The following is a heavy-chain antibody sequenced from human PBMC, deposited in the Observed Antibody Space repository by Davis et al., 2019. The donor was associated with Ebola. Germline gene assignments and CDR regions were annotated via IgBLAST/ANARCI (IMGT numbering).Heavy chain of an antibody. CDR1: GFTFSDYY. CDR2: ISSSGSTI. Sequence: GESLKISCAASGFTFSDYYMSWIRQAPGKGLEWVSYISSSGSTIYYADSVKGRFTISRDNAKNSLYLQMNSLRAEDTAVYYSASILVGRHYYYGMDVWGQGTTVTVSS. CDR3: ASILVGRHYYYGMDV. V-gene: IGHV3-11*01. J-gene: IGHJ6*02.